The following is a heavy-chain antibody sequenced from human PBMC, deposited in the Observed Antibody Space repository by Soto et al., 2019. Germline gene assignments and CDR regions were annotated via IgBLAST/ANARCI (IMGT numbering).Heavy chain of an antibody. CDR1: GGSISSSNW. CDR2: IYHSGST. CDR3: ARDPPRITMVRGVKVYYYYGMDV. Sequence: SETLSLTCAVSGGSISSSNWWSWVRQPPGKGLEWIGEIYHSGSTNYNPSLKSRVTISVDKSKNQFSLKLSSVTAADTAVYYCARDPPRITMVRGVKVYYYYGMDVWGQGTTVTVSS. V-gene: IGHV4-4*02. D-gene: IGHD3-10*01. J-gene: IGHJ6*02.